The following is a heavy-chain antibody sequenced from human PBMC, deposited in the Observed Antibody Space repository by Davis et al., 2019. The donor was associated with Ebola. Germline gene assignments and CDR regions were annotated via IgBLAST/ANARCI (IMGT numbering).Heavy chain of an antibody. D-gene: IGHD1-26*01. V-gene: IGHV4-38-2*02. CDR3: ARGVGATPYGMDV. CDR1: GYSISSGYY. Sequence: SETLSLTCTVSGYSISSGYYWGWIRQPPGKGLEWIGSIYHSGSTYYNPSLKSRVTISVDTSKNQFSLKLSSVTAADTAVYYCARGVGATPYGMDVWGQGTTVTVSS. CDR2: IYHSGST. J-gene: IGHJ6*02.